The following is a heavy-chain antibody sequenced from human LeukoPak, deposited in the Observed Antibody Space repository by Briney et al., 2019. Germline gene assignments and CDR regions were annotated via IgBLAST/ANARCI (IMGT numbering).Heavy chain of an antibody. CDR3: AKTVNRRREKDALAI. J-gene: IGHJ3*02. Sequence: ASVKVSCKASGYTFADYNVYWLRQAPGQGLEWMGWVNSETGATKYIEKFQGRVAMTRDTSINTAYMELSSLILDDTAIYYCAKTVNRRREKDALAIWGQGTVVIVSS. CDR1: GYTFADYN. CDR2: VNSETGAT. V-gene: IGHV1-2*02. D-gene: IGHD1-26*01.